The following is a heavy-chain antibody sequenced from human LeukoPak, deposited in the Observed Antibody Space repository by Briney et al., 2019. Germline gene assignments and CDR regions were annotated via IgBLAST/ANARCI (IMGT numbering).Heavy chain of an antibody. Sequence: GGSLRLSCAASGFTFSSYAMHWVRQAPGKGLEWEAVISYDGSNKYYADSVKGRFTISRDNSKNTLYLQMNSLRAEDTAVYYCARGYSSGSNAVPWYMDVWGKGTTVTVSS. D-gene: IGHD6-19*01. CDR3: ARGYSSGSNAVPWYMDV. V-gene: IGHV3-30*01. J-gene: IGHJ6*03. CDR1: GFTFSSYA. CDR2: ISYDGSNK.